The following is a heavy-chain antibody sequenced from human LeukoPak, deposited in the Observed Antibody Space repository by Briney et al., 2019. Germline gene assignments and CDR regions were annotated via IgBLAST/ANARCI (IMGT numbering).Heavy chain of an antibody. Sequence: PGGSLRLSCAASGFTFSSYSMNWVPQAPGKGLEWVSFISSSAHINYADSVKGRFTISRDNPRNSLYLQMNSLRAEDTAVYYCARDIGGSYTAIDYWDRGTLVTVSS. CDR3: ARDIGGSYTAIDY. D-gene: IGHD1-26*01. CDR2: ISSSAHI. V-gene: IGHV3-21*01. CDR1: GFTFSSYS. J-gene: IGHJ4*02.